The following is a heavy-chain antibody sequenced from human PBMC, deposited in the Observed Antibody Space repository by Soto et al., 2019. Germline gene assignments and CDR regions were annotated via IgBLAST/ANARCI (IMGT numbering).Heavy chain of an antibody. CDR2: IDPSDSYT. D-gene: IGHD5-18*01. V-gene: IGHV5-10-1*01. CDR1: GYSFTSYW. Sequence: PGESLKISCKGSGYSFTSYWISWVRQMPGKGLEWTGRIDPSDSYTNYSPSFQGHVTISADKSISTAYLQWSSLKASDTAMYYCARQGGDLQLWPPGGAFDIWGQGTMVTVSS. CDR3: ARQGGDLQLWPPGGAFDI. J-gene: IGHJ3*02.